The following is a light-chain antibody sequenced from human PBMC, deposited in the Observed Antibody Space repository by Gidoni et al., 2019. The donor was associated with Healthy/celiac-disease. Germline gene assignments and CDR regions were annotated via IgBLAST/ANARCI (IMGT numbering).Light chain of an antibody. Sequence: EIQMTQSPSSLSASVGDRVTITCRASQSISSYLNWYQQKPGKAPKLLIYAASSLQRGVPSRFSVSGSGTDFTLTINRLQPEDFATYYCQQSYSTPEWTFGQGTKVEIK. J-gene: IGKJ1*01. CDR3: QQSYSTPEWT. CDR2: AAS. V-gene: IGKV1-39*01. CDR1: QSISSY.